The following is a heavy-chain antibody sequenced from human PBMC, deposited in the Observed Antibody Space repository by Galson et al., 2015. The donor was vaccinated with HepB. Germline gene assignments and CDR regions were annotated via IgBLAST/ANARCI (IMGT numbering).Heavy chain of an antibody. Sequence: SVKVSCKASGYTVGNYPINWVRQAPGQGLEWMGWINTNNGKSTYAQGFTGRFVFSFDTSVSTAHLQISRLKTEDSAVYYCASDRGYGFWNGPYTPYFHYWGQGTLVTVSS. D-gene: IGHD3-3*01. CDR3: ASDRGYGFWNGPYTPYFHY. CDR2: INTNNGKS. J-gene: IGHJ4*02. V-gene: IGHV7-4-1*02. CDR1: GYTVGNYP.